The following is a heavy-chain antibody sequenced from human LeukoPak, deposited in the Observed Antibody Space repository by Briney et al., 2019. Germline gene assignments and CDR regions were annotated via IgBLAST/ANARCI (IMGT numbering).Heavy chain of an antibody. D-gene: IGHD3-22*01. Sequence: PGGSLRLSCAASGFTFSSYAMSWVRQAPGKGPEWVSAISGSGGSTHYADSVKGRFTISRDNSKSTLYLQMNSLRAEDTAVYYCAKDRNTMIVVDPYDAFDIWGQGTMVTVSS. V-gene: IGHV3-23*01. CDR2: ISGSGGST. CDR3: AKDRNTMIVVDPYDAFDI. J-gene: IGHJ3*02. CDR1: GFTFSSYA.